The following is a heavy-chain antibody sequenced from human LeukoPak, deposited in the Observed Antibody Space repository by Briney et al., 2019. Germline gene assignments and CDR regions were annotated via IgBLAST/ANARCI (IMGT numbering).Heavy chain of an antibody. D-gene: IGHD6-13*01. J-gene: IGHJ4*02. CDR3: ARSIAAASMFDY. CDR1: GGSISSYY. Sequence: SETLSLTCTVSGGSISSYYWSWIRQPPGKGLEWIGYIYYSGSTNYNPSLKSRVTISVDTSKNQFPLKLSSVTAADTAVYYCARSIAAASMFDYWGQGTLVTVSS. CDR2: IYYSGST. V-gene: IGHV4-59*08.